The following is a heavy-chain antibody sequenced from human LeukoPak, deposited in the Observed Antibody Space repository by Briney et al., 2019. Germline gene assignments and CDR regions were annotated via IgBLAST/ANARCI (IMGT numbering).Heavy chain of an antibody. CDR1: GYTFTSYD. Sequence: ASVKVSCKASGYTFTSYDINWVRQAPGQGLEWMGWMNPHSGNTGYAQKLQGRVTLTRDTSISTAYMELRSLRSEDTAVYYCARDPAGATTTLFDYWGQGTLVTVSS. V-gene: IGHV1-8*01. J-gene: IGHJ4*02. CDR2: MNPHSGNT. D-gene: IGHD1-26*01. CDR3: ARDPAGATTTLFDY.